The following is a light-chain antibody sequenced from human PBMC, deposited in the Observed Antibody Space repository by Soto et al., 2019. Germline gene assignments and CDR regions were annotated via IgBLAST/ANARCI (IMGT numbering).Light chain of an antibody. J-gene: IGLJ2*01. CDR2: DVN. CDR3: SSYTIKSTRV. CDR1: SSDVGAYEY. V-gene: IGLV2-14*01. Sequence: QSALTQPASVSGSPGQSITFSCTGTSSDVGAYEYVSWYQQHPGKAPKLIIYDVNDRPSGVSNRFSGSKSGNTASLTISGLQAEDEAEYYCSSYTIKSTRVFGGGTKVTVL.